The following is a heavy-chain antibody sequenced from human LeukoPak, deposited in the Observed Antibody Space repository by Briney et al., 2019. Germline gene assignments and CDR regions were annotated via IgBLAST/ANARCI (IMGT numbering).Heavy chain of an antibody. CDR2: IRSKAYGGTT. CDR3: TRIAAAGVGYYYYYMDV. V-gene: IGHV3-49*03. D-gene: IGHD6-13*01. CDR1: GFTFGDYA. Sequence: AGGSLRLPCTASGFTFGDYAMSWFRQAPGKGLEWVGFIRSKAYGGTTEYAASVKGRFTISRDDSKSIAYLQMNSLKTEDTAVYYCTRIAAAGVGYYYYYMDVWGKGTTVTVSS. J-gene: IGHJ6*03.